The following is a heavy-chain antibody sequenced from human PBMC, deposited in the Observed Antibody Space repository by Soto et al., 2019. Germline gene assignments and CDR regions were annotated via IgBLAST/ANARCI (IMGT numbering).Heavy chain of an antibody. CDR3: ARHIVVVPAAIPDVNFDY. V-gene: IGHV3-11*06. Sequence: PGGSLRLSCAASGFTFSDYYMSWIRQAPGKGLEWVSYISSSSSYTNYADSVKGRFTISRGNAKNSLYLQMNSLRAEDTAVYYCARHIVVVPAAIPDVNFDYWGQGTLVTVSS. J-gene: IGHJ4*02. CDR1: GFTFSDYY. D-gene: IGHD2-2*01. CDR2: ISSSSSYT.